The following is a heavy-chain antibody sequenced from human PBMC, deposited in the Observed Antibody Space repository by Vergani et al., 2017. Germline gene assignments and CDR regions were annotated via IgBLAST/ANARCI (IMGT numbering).Heavy chain of an antibody. V-gene: IGHV3-21*01. CDR3: AIMVEKPFTRYYYDSSGYYIYYFDY. J-gene: IGHJ4*02. Sequence: VQLVESGGGVVQPGRSLRLSCAASGFTFSSYAMSWVRQAPGKGLEWVSSISSSSSYIYYADSVKGRFTISRDNAKNSLYLQMNSLRAEDTAVYYCAIMVEKPFTRYYYDSSGYYIYYFDYWGQGTLVTVSS. CDR1: GFTFSSYA. CDR2: ISSSSSYI. D-gene: IGHD3-22*01.